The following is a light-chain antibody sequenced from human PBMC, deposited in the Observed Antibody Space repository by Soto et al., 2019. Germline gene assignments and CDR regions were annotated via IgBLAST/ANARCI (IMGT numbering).Light chain of an antibody. CDR1: SSNIGSNT. V-gene: IGLV1-44*01. CDR2: SNN. Sequence: QSVLPQPPSASGTPGPRVTISCSGSSSNIGSNTVNWYQQLPGPAPKLLIYSNNPRPSGVPDRFSGSKSGTSASLAISGLQSEDEADYYCTAWDDSLNGPVFGGGTKLTV. J-gene: IGLJ2*01. CDR3: TAWDDSLNGPV.